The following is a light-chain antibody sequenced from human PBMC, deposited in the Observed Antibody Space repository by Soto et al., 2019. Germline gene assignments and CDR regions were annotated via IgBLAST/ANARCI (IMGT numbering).Light chain of an antibody. CDR1: QSVSSK. Sequence: EIVMTQSPATLSLSPGPRAPLSCRASQSVSSKLAWYQQRPGQAPRLLIYSASTRATGIPARFSGSGSGTEFTLTISSLQSEDFAVYYCHQYNHWLTWTFGQGTRLEIK. V-gene: IGKV3-15*01. CDR3: HQYNHWLTWT. J-gene: IGKJ5*01. CDR2: SAS.